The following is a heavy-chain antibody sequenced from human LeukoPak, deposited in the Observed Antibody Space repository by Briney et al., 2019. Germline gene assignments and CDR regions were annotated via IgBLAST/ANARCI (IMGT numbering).Heavy chain of an antibody. D-gene: IGHD3-16*01. CDR2: IIPVFGSP. V-gene: IGHV1-69*13. CDR1: GVNFGSYD. Sequence: EASVKVSCKSSGVNFGSYDILWVRQAPGQGLEWLGAIIPVFGSPNYAQKFQDRLTIMADESTSTVYMELHSLTSNDTAVFYCATGSHGGGDFWGQGTLVIVSS. CDR3: ATGSHGGGDF. J-gene: IGHJ4*02.